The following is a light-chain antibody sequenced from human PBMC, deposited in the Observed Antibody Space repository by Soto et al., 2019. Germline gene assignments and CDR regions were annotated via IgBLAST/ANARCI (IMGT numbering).Light chain of an antibody. Sequence: QSALTQPPSASGTPGQRVTISCSGSSSNIGGYYVHWYQQLPGTAPKLLVYRNNQRPSGVPDRFSGSKSGTSASLAITGLQAEDEADYYCQSYDSSLSGYVFGTGTKVTVL. CDR1: SSNIGGYY. CDR2: RNN. V-gene: IGLV1-47*01. J-gene: IGLJ1*01. CDR3: QSYDSSLSGYV.